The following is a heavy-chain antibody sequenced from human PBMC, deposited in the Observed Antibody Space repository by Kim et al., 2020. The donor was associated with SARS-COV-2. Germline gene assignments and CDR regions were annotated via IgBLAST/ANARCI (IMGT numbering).Heavy chain of an antibody. V-gene: IGHV5-51*01. CDR2: IYPGDSDT. CDR3: AILLAFGELLTDTFDY. D-gene: IGHD3-10*01. Sequence: GESLKISCKGSGYRFSKYWIAWVRQLPGKGLEWMGIIYPGDSDTRYNPSFQGQVTISAGDSISAAYLQWTSLKASDTATYYCAILLAFGELLTDTFDYWG. CDR1: GYRFSKYW. J-gene: IGHJ4*01.